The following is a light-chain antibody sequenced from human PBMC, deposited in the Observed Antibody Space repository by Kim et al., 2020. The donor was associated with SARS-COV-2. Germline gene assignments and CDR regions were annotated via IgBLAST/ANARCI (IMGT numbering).Light chain of an antibody. J-gene: IGLJ3*02. V-gene: IGLV3-1*01. CDR3: QAWDSSTWV. Sequence: SVAPGQTASITCSGDKLGDKYACWYQQKPGQSPVLVIYQDTKRPSGIPERFSGSNSGNTATLTISGTQAMDEADYYCQAWDSSTWVFGGGTQLT. CDR1: KLGDKY. CDR2: QDT.